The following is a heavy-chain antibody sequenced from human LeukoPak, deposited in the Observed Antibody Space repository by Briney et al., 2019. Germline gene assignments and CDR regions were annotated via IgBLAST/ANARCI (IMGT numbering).Heavy chain of an antibody. V-gene: IGHV3-21*01. CDR1: GFTFGIYS. CDR2: ISSGSSSI. J-gene: IGHJ3*02. D-gene: IGHD2-2*01. Sequence: PGGSLRLSCAARGFTFGIYSMNWVRQAPGKGLEWVSSISSGSSSIYYADSVKSRFTISRDNAKNSLYLQMNSLRAEDTAVYYCARVREIVPATIHDAFNIWGQGTMVTVSS. CDR3: ARVREIVPATIHDAFNI.